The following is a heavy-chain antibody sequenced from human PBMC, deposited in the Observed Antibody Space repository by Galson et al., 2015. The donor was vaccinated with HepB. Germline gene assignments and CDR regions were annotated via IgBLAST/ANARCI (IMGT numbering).Heavy chain of an antibody. J-gene: IGHJ4*02. CDR2: ISYDGSNK. Sequence: CAASGFTFSSYGMHWVRQAPGKGLEWVAVISYDGSNKYYADSVKGRFTISRDNSKNTLYLQINSLRAEDTAVYYCAKEAQGGGYWGQGTLVTVSS. D-gene: IGHD3-16*01. CDR1: GFTFSSYG. CDR3: AKEAQGGGY. V-gene: IGHV3-30*18.